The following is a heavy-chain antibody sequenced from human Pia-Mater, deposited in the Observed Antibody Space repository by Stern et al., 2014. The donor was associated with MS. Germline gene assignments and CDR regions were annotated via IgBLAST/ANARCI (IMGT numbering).Heavy chain of an antibody. CDR1: GFTLGSCV. CDR3: AKDRQYLTYFFDH. V-gene: IGHV3-30*18. J-gene: IGHJ5*02. Sequence: VQLVESGGGVVQPGRPLRLSCVASGFTLGSCVMHWVRQAPGKGLERVAGVSYDGSNKYYADSVKGRFTISRDNSQNTLYMQMSSLRPEDTAVYYCAKDRQYLTYFFDHWGQGSLVTVSS. D-gene: IGHD2/OR15-2a*01. CDR2: VSYDGSNK.